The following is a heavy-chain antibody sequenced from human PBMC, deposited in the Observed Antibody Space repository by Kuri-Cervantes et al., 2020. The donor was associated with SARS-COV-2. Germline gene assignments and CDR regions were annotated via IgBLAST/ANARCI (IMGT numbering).Heavy chain of an antibody. CDR1: GDSISSNSAA. D-gene: IGHD1-1*01. Sequence: SCAISGDSISSNSAAWNWIRQSPSRGLEWMGRTCYRSKWYNDYAVSVKSRITINPDTSKNQFSLQRNYVTAADTAMYYCDTTEGYYFHYWGQGTLVTVSS. J-gene: IGHJ4*02. V-gene: IGHV6-1*01. CDR2: TCYRSKWYN. CDR3: DTTEGYYFHY.